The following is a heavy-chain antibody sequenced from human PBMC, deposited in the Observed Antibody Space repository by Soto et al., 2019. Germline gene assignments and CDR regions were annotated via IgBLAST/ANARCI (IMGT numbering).Heavy chain of an antibody. V-gene: IGHV1-69*13. Sequence: SVKVSCKASGCTFSSYAINWVRQAPGQGLEWMGGIIPIFGPANYAQKFQGRVTITADESTNTAYMDLSSLRSEDTGVYYCASGITIFGPTDVWGQGTTVTVSS. CDR1: GCTFSSYA. CDR2: IIPIFGPA. D-gene: IGHD3-3*01. CDR3: ASGITIFGPTDV. J-gene: IGHJ6*02.